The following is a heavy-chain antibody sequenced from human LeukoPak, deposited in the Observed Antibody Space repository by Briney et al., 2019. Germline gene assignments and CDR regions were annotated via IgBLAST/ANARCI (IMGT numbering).Heavy chain of an antibody. V-gene: IGHV1-69*13. Sequence: GASVKVSGKASGGTFSSYAISWVRQAPGQGLEWMGGIIPIFGTANYAQKFQGRVTITADESTSTAYMELSSLRSEDTAVYYCARFLDSSSSGDYWGQGTLVTVSS. J-gene: IGHJ4*02. CDR1: GGTFSSYA. D-gene: IGHD6-6*01. CDR2: IIPIFGTA. CDR3: ARFLDSSSSGDY.